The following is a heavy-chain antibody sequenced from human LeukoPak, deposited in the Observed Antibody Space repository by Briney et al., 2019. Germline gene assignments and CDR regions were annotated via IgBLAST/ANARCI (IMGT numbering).Heavy chain of an antibody. CDR1: GYTFTSYA. Sequence: ASVKVSCKASGYTFTSYAMNWVRQAPGQGLEWMGWINTNTGNPTYAQGFTGRFVFSLDTSVSTAYLQISSLKAEDTAVYYCARSYDFWSGYSPPDPAKLDPWGQGILVTVSS. V-gene: IGHV7-4-1*02. D-gene: IGHD3-3*01. CDR3: ARSYDFWSGYSPPDPAKLDP. CDR2: INTNTGNP. J-gene: IGHJ5*02.